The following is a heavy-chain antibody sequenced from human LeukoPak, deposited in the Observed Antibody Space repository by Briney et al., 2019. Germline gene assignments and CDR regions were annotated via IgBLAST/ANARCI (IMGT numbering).Heavy chain of an antibody. CDR3: ATAACDY. Sequence: PGGSLRLSCEASGFTFSSYRMHWVRQAPGKGLVWVSCIDNDGSSTTYADSVKGRFTISRDNAKNTLYLQMNSLRAEDTAVYYCATAACDYWGQGTLVTVSS. CDR2: IDNDGSST. CDR1: GFTFSSYR. J-gene: IGHJ4*02. V-gene: IGHV3-74*01.